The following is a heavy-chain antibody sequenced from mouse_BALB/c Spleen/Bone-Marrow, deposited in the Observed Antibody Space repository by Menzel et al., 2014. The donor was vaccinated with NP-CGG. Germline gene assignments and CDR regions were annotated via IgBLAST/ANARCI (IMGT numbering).Heavy chain of an antibody. J-gene: IGHJ2*01. CDR1: VFNIXDTY. D-gene: IGHD2-14*01. V-gene: IGHV14-3*02. CDR2: IDPANGNA. Sequence: VQLKQSGAELVKPGASVKLSCTASVFNIXDTYMHWVKQRPEQGLEWVGRIDPANGNAKYDPKFQGKATITADTSSNTAYLQLSSLTSEDTAVYYCARYRLGTYFDFWGQGTTLTVSS. CDR3: ARYRLGTYFDF.